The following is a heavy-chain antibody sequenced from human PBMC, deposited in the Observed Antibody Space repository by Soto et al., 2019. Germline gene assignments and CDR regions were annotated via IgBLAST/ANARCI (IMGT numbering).Heavy chain of an antibody. CDR1: GGSFSGYY. D-gene: IGHD2-8*01. V-gene: IGHV4-34*01. J-gene: IGHJ5*02. CDR3: AREIRYCTNGVCYGNNWFDP. CDR2: INHSGST. Sequence: TSETLSLTCAAYGGSFSGYYWSWIRQPPGKGLEWIGEINHSGSTNYNPSLKSRVTISVDTSKNQFSLKLSSVTAADTAVYYCAREIRYCTNGVCYGNNWFDPWGQGTLVTVSS.